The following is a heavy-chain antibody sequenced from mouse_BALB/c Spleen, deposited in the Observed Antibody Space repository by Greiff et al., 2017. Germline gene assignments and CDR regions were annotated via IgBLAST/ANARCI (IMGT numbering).Heavy chain of an antibody. CDR3: AISLFLSAMDY. Sequence: EVKLVESGGDLVKPGGSLKLSCAASGFTFSSYGMSWVRQTPDKRLEWVATISSGGSYTYYPDSVKGRFTISRDNAKNTLYLQMSSLKSEDTAMYYCAISLFLSAMDYWGQGTSVTVSS. J-gene: IGHJ4*01. V-gene: IGHV5-6*01. CDR1: GFTFSSYG. CDR2: ISSGGSYT.